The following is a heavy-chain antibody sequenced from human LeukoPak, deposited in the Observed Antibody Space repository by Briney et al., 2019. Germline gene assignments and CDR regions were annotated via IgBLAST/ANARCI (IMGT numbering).Heavy chain of an antibody. CDR3: ARESGAMVRGALYYYYGMDV. D-gene: IGHD3-10*01. V-gene: IGHV3-66*01. CDR1: GFTVSSNY. CDR2: IYSGGST. J-gene: IGHJ6*02. Sequence: GGSLRLSCAASGFTVSSNYMSWVRQAPGKGLEWVSVIYSGGSTYYADSVKGRFTISRDNSKNTLYLQMNSLRAEDTAVYYCARESGAMVRGALYYYYGMDVWGQGPRSPSP.